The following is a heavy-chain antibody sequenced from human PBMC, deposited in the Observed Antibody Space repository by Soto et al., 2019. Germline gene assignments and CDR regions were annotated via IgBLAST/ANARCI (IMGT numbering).Heavy chain of an antibody. CDR1: GFTFSSYG. J-gene: IGHJ6*02. CDR3: ARGIIVVPADYYYGMDV. CDR2: LWYDGSNK. V-gene: IGHV3-33*01. Sequence: GGSLRLSCAASGFTFSSYGMHWVRQAPGKGLEWVAVLWYDGSNKYYADSVKGRFTISRDNSKNTLYLQMNSLRAEDTAVYYCARGIIVVPADYYYGMDVWGQGTTVTVSS. D-gene: IGHD2-2*01.